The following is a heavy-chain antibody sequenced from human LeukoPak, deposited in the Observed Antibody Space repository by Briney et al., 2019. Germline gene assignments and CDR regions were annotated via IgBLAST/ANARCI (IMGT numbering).Heavy chain of an antibody. Sequence: SETLSLTCAVYGGSFSGYYWSWIRQPPGKGLEWIGEINHSGSTNYNPSLKSRVTISVGTSKNQFSLKLSSVTAADTAVYYCARVSSEDYGDLYYFDYWGQGTLVTVSS. J-gene: IGHJ4*02. CDR3: ARVSSEDYGDLYYFDY. CDR1: GGSFSGYY. V-gene: IGHV4-34*01. D-gene: IGHD4-17*01. CDR2: INHSGST.